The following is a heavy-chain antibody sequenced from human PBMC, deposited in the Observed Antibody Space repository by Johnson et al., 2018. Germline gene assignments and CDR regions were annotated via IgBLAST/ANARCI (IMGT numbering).Heavy chain of an antibody. J-gene: IGHJ6*02. Sequence: VQLVESGGGVVHSGGSLRLSCAASGFTLSSYDMHWVRQVPGKGLEWVAGVSSDGYNKYYGDSVKGRFTISRDNSKNTLNLQMDSLRVEDTAVYYCARRPALDVWGQGTTVTVSS. V-gene: IGHV3-33*05. CDR2: VSSDGYNK. CDR1: GFTLSSYD. CDR3: ARRPALDV.